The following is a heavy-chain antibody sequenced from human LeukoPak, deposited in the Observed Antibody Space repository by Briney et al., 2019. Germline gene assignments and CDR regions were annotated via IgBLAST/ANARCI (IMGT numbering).Heavy chain of an antibody. CDR3: ARENAAASYFDY. CDR1: GFSLSSYW. V-gene: IGHV3-7*01. D-gene: IGHD6-13*01. J-gene: IGHJ4*02. CDR2: IKRDGSEE. Sequence: GGSLRLSCAASGFSLSSYWMSWVRQAPGKGLEWVANIKRDGSEENYVDSVKGRFTVSRDNAKNSLYLQMNSLRAEDTAVYYCARENAAASYFDYWGQGTLVTVSS.